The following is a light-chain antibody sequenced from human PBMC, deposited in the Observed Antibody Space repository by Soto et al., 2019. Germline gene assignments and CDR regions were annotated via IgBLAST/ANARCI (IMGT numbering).Light chain of an antibody. V-gene: IGLV4-69*01. CDR2: LNSDGSH. CDR1: SGHSSYA. CDR3: QTWGTGIPV. Sequence: QPVLTQSPSASASLGASVKLTCTLSSGHSSYAIAWHQQQPEKGPRYLMKLNSDGSHSKGDGIPDRFSGSSSGAEGYLTISSLQSEDEADYYCQTWGTGIPVFGGGTKLTVL. J-gene: IGLJ2*01.